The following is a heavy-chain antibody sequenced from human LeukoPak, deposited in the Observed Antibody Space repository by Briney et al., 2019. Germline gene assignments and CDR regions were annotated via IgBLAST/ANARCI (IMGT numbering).Heavy chain of an antibody. CDR1: GFTFSSHS. CDR2: ISSSSNTI. D-gene: IGHD3-22*01. CDR3: ARAGRYSYDSSGYYYDAIDI. J-gene: IGHJ3*02. V-gene: IGHV3-48*01. Sequence: GGSLRLSCAASGFTFSSHSMNWVRQAPGKGLGWVSYISSSSNTIYYADSVKGRFAISRDNDKNSLFLQMNSLRAEDTAVYYCARAGRYSYDSSGYYYDAIDIWGQGTMVTVSS.